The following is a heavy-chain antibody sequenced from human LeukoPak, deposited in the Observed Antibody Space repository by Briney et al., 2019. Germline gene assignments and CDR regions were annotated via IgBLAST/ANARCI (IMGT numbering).Heavy chain of an antibody. CDR1: GFTFSSYG. V-gene: IGHV3-30*18. CDR3: AKGGLAHDAFDI. Sequence: PGGSLRLSCAASGFTFSSYGMHWVRQAPGKGLEWVAVISYDGSNKYYADSVKGRFTISRDNSKNTLYLQMNSLRAEDTAVYYCAKGGLAHDAFDIWGQGTMVTVSS. J-gene: IGHJ3*02. CDR2: ISYDGSNK.